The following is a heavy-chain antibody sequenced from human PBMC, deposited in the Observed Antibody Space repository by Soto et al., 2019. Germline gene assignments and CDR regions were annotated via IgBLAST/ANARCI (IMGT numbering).Heavy chain of an antibody. CDR3: ARGPPSFTVFGEMLYGMDV. J-gene: IGHJ6*02. CDR2: INPNSGGT. CDR1: GYTFTGYY. Sequence: ASVKVTCTASGYTFTGYYMHWVRQAPGQGLEWMGWINPNSGGTNYVQKFQGWVTMTRDTSISTAYMELSRLRSDDTAMYYCARGPPSFTVFGEMLYGMDVWGQGTTVTVSS. D-gene: IGHD3-3*01. V-gene: IGHV1-2*04.